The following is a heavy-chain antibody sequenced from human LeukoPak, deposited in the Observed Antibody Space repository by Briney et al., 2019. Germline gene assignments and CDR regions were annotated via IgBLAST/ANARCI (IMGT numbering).Heavy chain of an antibody. D-gene: IGHD1-26*01. Sequence: SETLSLTCTVSGGSISSYYWSWIRQPAGKGLEWIGRIYTSGSTNYNPFLKSRVTMSVDTSKNQFSLKLSSVTAADTAVYYCARDPSGSKYSAAFDYWGQGTLVTVSS. CDR1: GGSISSYY. J-gene: IGHJ4*02. CDR2: IYTSGST. V-gene: IGHV4-4*07. CDR3: ARDPSGSKYSAAFDY.